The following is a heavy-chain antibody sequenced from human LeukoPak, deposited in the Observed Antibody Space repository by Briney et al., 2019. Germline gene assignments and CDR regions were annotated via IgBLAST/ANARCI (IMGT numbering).Heavy chain of an antibody. D-gene: IGHD3-16*01. CDR1: GFTSRSYA. CDR2: INGNGDNT. Sequence: GGSPRLSCAASGFTSRSYAMSWVRQAPGKGLEWVSTINGNGDNTYYADSVKGRVTISRDNSKNTLYLQVNSLRVEDTAVYYCARRGDYFPFDYWGQGILVTVSS. V-gene: IGHV3-23*01. J-gene: IGHJ4*02. CDR3: ARRGDYFPFDY.